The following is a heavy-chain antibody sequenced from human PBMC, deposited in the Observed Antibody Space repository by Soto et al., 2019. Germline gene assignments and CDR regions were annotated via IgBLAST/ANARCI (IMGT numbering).Heavy chain of an antibody. D-gene: IGHD3-10*01. CDR3: ARGSPGPVDH. Sequence: QVQLVQSRAEVRRPGASVKVSCKASGYSFTSLHFNWVRQATGQGLEWIGWMNPHSGETGYAQRFQGRVTMTRDISLSTAYMELRSLTSHDTAVYFCARGSPGPVDHWGQGTLVTVSS. J-gene: IGHJ4*02. CDR1: GYSFTSLH. V-gene: IGHV1-8*01. CDR2: MNPHSGET.